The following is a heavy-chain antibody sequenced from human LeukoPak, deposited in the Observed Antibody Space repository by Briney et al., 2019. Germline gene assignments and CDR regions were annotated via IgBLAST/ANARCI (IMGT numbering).Heavy chain of an antibody. D-gene: IGHD3-22*01. Sequence: SETLSLTCAVYGGSFSGYYWSWIRQPPGKGLEWIGEINHSGSTNYNPSLKSRVTISVDKSKNHFSLKLNSVTAADTAVYFCARRRDYYDTSGHYYFDYWGQGTLVTVSS. CDR1: GGSFSGYY. CDR2: INHSGST. CDR3: ARRRDYYDTSGHYYFDY. J-gene: IGHJ4*02. V-gene: IGHV4-34*01.